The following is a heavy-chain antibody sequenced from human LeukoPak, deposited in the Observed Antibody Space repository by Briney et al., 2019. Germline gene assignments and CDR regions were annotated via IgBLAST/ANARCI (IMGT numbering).Heavy chain of an antibody. Sequence: KPSETLSLTCTVSGGSITTYYWSWIRQPPGKGLEWIGYIHHSGVSNQSPSLKSRVTISIDTSKNQFSLKLSSVTAADTAVYYCAREGYSSGWDSNWGQGTLVTVSS. CDR2: IHHSGVS. D-gene: IGHD6-19*01. V-gene: IGHV4-59*12. CDR3: AREGYSSGWDSN. J-gene: IGHJ4*02. CDR1: GGSITTYY.